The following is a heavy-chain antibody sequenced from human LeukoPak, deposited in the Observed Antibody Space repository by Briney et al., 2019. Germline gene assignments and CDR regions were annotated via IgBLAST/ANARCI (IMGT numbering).Heavy chain of an antibody. J-gene: IGHJ5*02. D-gene: IGHD2-2*01. CDR1: GFTFSNSF. Sequence: TGGSQRLSCAASGFTFSNSFVTWIRQAPGEGLELLSYISSSSTSTHYADSVKGRLTISRDSAKNSLSPQMNRLRPEDTDVYYCAQSIPKTYCTSTSCYVNWFDPWGQGTLVIVSS. CDR2: ISSSSTST. CDR3: AQSIPKTYCTSTSCYVNWFDP. V-gene: IGHV3-11*06.